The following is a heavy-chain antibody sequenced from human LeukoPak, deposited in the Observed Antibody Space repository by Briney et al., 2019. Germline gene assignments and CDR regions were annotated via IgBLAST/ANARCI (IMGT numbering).Heavy chain of an antibody. J-gene: IGHJ4*02. CDR1: GFTFSNAW. Sequence: PGGSLRLSCAASGFTFSNAWMSWVRQAPGKGLEWAGRIKSKTDGGTTDYAAPVKGRFTISRDDSQNTLYLQMNSLKTEDTAVYYCTTGAPRAYSGSYSNCWGQGTLVTVSS. V-gene: IGHV3-15*01. CDR3: TTGAPRAYSGSYSNC. D-gene: IGHD1-26*01. CDR2: IKSKTDGGTT.